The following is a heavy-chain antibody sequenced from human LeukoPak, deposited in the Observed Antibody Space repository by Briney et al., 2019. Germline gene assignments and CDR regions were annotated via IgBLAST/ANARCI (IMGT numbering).Heavy chain of an antibody. CDR3: ARVGDHFHWNLDL. V-gene: IGHV3-53*01. Sequence: GGSLRLSCAASGFTLSTYYMNWVRQAPGKGLEWASIIYSGGTTYYADSVKGRFTISRDTPKNTLSLQMNSLRAEDTAVYFCARVGDHFHWNLDLWGRGTLVTVSS. CDR2: IYSGGTT. CDR1: GFTLSTYY. D-gene: IGHD3-3*02. J-gene: IGHJ2*01.